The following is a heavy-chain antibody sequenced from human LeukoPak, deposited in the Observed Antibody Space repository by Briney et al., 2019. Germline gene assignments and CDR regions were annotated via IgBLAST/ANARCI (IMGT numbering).Heavy chain of an antibody. CDR2: INPNSGGT. Sequence: GASVKVSCKASGYTFTGYYMHWVRQAPGQGLEWMGWINPNSGGTNYAQKFQGRVTVTRDTSISTAYMELSRLRSDDTAVYYCARDVGYYGSGSYYHLDVWGKGTTVTVSS. CDR3: ARDVGYYGSGSYYHLDV. CDR1: GYTFTGYY. J-gene: IGHJ6*04. D-gene: IGHD3-10*01. V-gene: IGHV1-2*02.